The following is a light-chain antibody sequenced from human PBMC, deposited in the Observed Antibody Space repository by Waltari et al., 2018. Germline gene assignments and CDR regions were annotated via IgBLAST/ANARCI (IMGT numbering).Light chain of an antibody. CDR2: DAS. J-gene: IGKJ2*01. CDR3: QQYDNLPRGT. CDR1: QDISND. V-gene: IGKV1-33*01. Sequence: DIQMTQSPSSLSASVGDRVTITCQASQDISNDLNWYQQKPGKAPKLLIYDASNLETGVPSRFSGSGSGTDFTFTISSLQPEDIATYYCQQYDNLPRGTFGQGTKLEIK.